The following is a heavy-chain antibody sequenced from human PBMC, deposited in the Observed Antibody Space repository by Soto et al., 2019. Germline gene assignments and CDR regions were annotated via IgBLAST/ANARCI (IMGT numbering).Heavy chain of an antibody. Sequence: QVQLVQSGAEVKKPGASVKVSCKASGYTFTSYGISWVRQAPGQGLEWMGWISAYNGNTNYAQKLQGRVTMTTDTSPMTAYMELRSLESDDTAVYYCARDPWLGNMAGNYYYGMDVWGQGTTVTVS. CDR3: ARDPWLGNMAGNYYYGMDV. J-gene: IGHJ6*02. V-gene: IGHV1-18*01. CDR1: GYTFTSYG. CDR2: ISAYNGNT. D-gene: IGHD3-22*01.